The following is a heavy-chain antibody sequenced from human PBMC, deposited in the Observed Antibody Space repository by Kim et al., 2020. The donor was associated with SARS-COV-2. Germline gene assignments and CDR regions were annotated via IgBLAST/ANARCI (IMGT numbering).Heavy chain of an antibody. J-gene: IGHJ4*02. CDR2: ISYDGSNK. V-gene: IGHV3-30*04. Sequence: GGSLRLSCAASGFTFSSYAMHWVRQAPGKGLEWVAVISYDGSNKYYADSVKGRFTISRDNSKNTLYLQMNSLRAEDTAVYYCARDKTGASFDYWGQGTL. CDR3: ARDKTGASFDY. D-gene: IGHD3-10*01. CDR1: GFTFSSYA.